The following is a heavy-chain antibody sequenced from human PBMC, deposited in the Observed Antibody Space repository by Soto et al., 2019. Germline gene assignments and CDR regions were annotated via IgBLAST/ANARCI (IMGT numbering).Heavy chain of an antibody. J-gene: IGHJ5*02. V-gene: IGHV4-59*01. CDR3: ARDSGGPYDP. D-gene: IGHD2-15*01. CDR1: GAPITINY. Sequence: SETLSLTCTVSGAPITINYWSWIRQAPGKGLEWIGYIYYSGSTTYNPSLKSRVTMSADTSKDQFSLKLNSVTAADTAVYYCARDSGGPYDPWGAGSLVTVSS. CDR2: IYYSGST.